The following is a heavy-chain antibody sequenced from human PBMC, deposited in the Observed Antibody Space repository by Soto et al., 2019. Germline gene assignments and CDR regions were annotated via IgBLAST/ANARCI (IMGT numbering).Heavy chain of an antibody. V-gene: IGHV3-7*04. CDR1: GCTFSTYW. Sequence: GGSLRLSCAASGCTFSTYWMSWVRQAPGKGLQWVANIKPDGGEKWYVDSVRGRFTISRDNVKNSLYLQMNNVRAEDTAVYYCARGDFYDSSGPFSDAFDIWGQGTMVT. J-gene: IGHJ3*02. D-gene: IGHD3-22*01. CDR2: IKPDGGEK. CDR3: ARGDFYDSSGPFSDAFDI.